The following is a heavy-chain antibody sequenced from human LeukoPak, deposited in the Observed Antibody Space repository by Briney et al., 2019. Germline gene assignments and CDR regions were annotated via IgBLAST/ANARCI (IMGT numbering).Heavy chain of an antibody. Sequence: SETLSLTCSVSDDSITMYYWTWIRQPAGKGLEWIGRIYTSGSTNYNPSLKSRVTISVDTSKNQFSLKLSSVTAADTAVYYCASGLRYFDLYYWGQGTLVTVSS. V-gene: IGHV4-4*07. CDR2: IYTSGST. D-gene: IGHD3-9*01. J-gene: IGHJ4*02. CDR3: ASGLRYFDLYY. CDR1: DDSITMYY.